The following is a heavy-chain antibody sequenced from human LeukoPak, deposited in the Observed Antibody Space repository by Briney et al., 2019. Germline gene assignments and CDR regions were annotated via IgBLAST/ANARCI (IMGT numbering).Heavy chain of an antibody. V-gene: IGHV3-7*05. CDR3: ARDTEYGSDY. J-gene: IGHJ4*02. CDR2: IKQDGSEK. D-gene: IGHD2/OR15-2a*01. Sequence: GGSLRLSCAASGFTVSTNYMSWVRQAPGKGLEWVANIKQDGSEKYYVDSVKGRFTISRDNAKNSLYLQMNSLRAKDTAVYYCARDTEYGSDYWGQGTLVTVSS. CDR1: GFTVSTNY.